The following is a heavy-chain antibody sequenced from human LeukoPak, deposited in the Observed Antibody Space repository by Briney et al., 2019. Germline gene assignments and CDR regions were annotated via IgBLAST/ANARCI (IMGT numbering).Heavy chain of an antibody. Sequence: SETLSLTCTVSGGSISSYYWSWIRQPPGKEMEWIGYVYYSGNTNYNPSLKSRVTISIDTSKNQFSLKLSSVTAADTAVYYCARETTTFDYWGQGTLVTVSS. D-gene: IGHD4-17*01. CDR1: GGSISSYY. CDR2: VYYSGNT. V-gene: IGHV4-4*08. CDR3: ARETTTFDY. J-gene: IGHJ4*02.